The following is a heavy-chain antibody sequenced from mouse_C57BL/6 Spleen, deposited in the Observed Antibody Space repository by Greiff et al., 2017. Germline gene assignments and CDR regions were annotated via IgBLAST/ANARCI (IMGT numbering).Heavy chain of an antibody. J-gene: IGHJ1*03. CDR2: IDPETGGT. V-gene: IGHV1-15*01. D-gene: IGHD2-5*01. CDR1: GYTFTDYE. CDR3: TRVSNYVKDWYFDV. Sequence: VKLMESGAELVRPGASVTLSCKASGYTFTDYEMHWVKQTPVHGLEWIGAIDPETGGTAYNQKFKGKAILTADQSSSTAYMELRSLTSEDSAVYYCTRVSNYVKDWYFDVWGTGTTVTVSS.